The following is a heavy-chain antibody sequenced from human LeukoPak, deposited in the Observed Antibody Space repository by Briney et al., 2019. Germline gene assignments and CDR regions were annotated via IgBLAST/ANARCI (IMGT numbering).Heavy chain of an antibody. J-gene: IGHJ4*02. Sequence: GGSLRLSCAASGFSFSSYAMTWARQAPVKGLEWVSAISGDGTRTYYADSVKGRFTISRDNSENALYLEMSSLRVEDTAIYYCAKWPEGAMDYFDYWGQGTLVTVSS. D-gene: IGHD3-16*01. CDR3: AKWPEGAMDYFDY. V-gene: IGHV3-23*01. CDR1: GFSFSSYA. CDR2: ISGDGTRT.